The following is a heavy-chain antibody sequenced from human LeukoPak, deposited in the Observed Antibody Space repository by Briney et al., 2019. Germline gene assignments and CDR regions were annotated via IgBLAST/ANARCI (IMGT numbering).Heavy chain of an antibody. J-gene: IGHJ4*02. CDR2: IYSGGST. D-gene: IGHD1-14*01. CDR3: ARGILGTPDY. CDR1: GFTFSDAW. Sequence: TGGSLRLSCAASGFTFSDAWMSWVRQAPGKGLEWVSVIYSGGSTYYADSVKGRFTISRDNSKNTLYLQMNSLRAEDTAVYYCARGILGTPDYWGQGTLVTVSS. V-gene: IGHV3-53*01.